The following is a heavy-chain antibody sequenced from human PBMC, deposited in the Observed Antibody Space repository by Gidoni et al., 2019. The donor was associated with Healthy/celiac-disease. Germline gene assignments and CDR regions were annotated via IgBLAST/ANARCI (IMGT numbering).Heavy chain of an antibody. CDR1: GGTFSSYA. CDR2: IIPIFGTA. D-gene: IGHD3-22*01. Sequence: QVQLVQSGAKVKKPGSSVKVSCKASGGTFSSYAISWVRQAPGQGLEWMGGIIPIFGTANYAQKFQGRVTITADESTSTAYMELSSLRSEDTAVYYCARASGERFGSATMIIGNWFDPWGQGTLVTVSS. J-gene: IGHJ5*02. V-gene: IGHV1-69*01. CDR3: ARASGERFGSATMIIGNWFDP.